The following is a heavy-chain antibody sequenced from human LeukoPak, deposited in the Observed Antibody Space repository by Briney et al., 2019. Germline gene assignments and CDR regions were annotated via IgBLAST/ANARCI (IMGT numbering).Heavy chain of an antibody. J-gene: IGHJ4*02. V-gene: IGHV4-39*07. CDR1: GGSISSSSYY. CDR2: IYYSGST. D-gene: IGHD3-22*01. CDR3: AREALATAPYDSSGYLDY. Sequence: PSETLSLTCTVSGGSISSSSYYWGWIRQPPGKGLEWLGSIYYSGSTYYNPSLKSRVTISVDTSKNQFSLKLSSVTAADTAVYYCAREALATAPYDSSGYLDYWGQGTLVTVSS.